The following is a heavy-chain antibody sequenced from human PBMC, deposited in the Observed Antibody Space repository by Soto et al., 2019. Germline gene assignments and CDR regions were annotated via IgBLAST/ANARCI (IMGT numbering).Heavy chain of an antibody. CDR1: GFTISGYA. CDR2: ISVSGSMR. V-gene: IGHV3-48*03. Sequence: GGSLRLSCAASGFTISGYAMHWVRQAPGKGLEWVSYISVSGSMRFYADAVRGRFTISRDNTKKMLYLQMNSLRVEDTALYYCATAGLTGTVWGQGTTVTVSS. J-gene: IGHJ6*02. CDR3: ATAGLTGTV. D-gene: IGHD3-9*01.